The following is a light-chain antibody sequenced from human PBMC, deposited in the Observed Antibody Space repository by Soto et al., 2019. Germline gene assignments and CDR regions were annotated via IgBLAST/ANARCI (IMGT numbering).Light chain of an antibody. CDR2: GAS. CDR3: QQYGSSSLT. CDR1: QSVSSNY. Sequence: EDVLTQSPGTLSLSRGVRATLSCRASQSVSSNYLAWYQQKPGQAPRLLIYGASDRATGIPDRFSGSGSETDFTLTISRLEPEDSAVYYCQQYGSSSLTFGGGTKVDIK. V-gene: IGKV3-20*01. J-gene: IGKJ4*01.